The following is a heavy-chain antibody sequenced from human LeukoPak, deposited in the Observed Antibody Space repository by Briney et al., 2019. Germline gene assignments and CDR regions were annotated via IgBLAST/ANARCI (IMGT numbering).Heavy chain of an antibody. D-gene: IGHD2-8*01. J-gene: IGHJ3*02. CDR3: VREKAINGFRVFDM. CDR2: ISWKSALT. CDR1: GFTFENYA. Sequence: GGSLRLSCAASGFTFENYAMEWVRKAPGKGLEWVSGISWKSALTAYAGSVKGRFTISREDAKNSLYLQMDSLSVEDTALYYCVREKAINGFRVFDMWGQGTMVTVSS. V-gene: IGHV3-9*01.